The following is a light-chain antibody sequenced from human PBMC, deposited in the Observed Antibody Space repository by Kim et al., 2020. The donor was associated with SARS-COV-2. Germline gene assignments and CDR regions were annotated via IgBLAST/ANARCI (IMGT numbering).Light chain of an antibody. Sequence: SQGKTASSTGSSSKLGDKDVSWYQQVQGQSPEVVSYQDNRRPAGIPERFSGSNSGNTATLTISGTQAMDEADYYCEAWDSSTHNYVFGAGTKVTVL. CDR3: EAWDSSTHNYV. V-gene: IGLV3-1*01. CDR2: QDN. J-gene: IGLJ1*01. CDR1: KLGDKD.